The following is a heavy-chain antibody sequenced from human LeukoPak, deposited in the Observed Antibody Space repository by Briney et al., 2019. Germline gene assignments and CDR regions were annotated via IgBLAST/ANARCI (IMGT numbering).Heavy chain of an antibody. V-gene: IGHV3-7*03. CDR2: IKQDGSEK. J-gene: IGHJ4*02. D-gene: IGHD1-26*01. CDR3: AKGLKWELQEALDY. Sequence: GGSLRLSCAASGFTFSSYWMSWVRQAPGKGLEWVANIKQDGSEKYYVDSVKGRFTISRDNAKNSLYLQMNSLRAEDMALYYCAKGLKWELQEALDYWGQGTLVTVSS. CDR1: GFTFSSYW.